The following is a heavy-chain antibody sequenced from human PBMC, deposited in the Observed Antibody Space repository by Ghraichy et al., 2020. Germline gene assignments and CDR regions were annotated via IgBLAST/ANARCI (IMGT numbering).Heavy chain of an antibody. J-gene: IGHJ1*01. Sequence: SETLSLTCTVSGGSISSYYWSWIRQPPGKGLEWIGYIYTSGSTNYNPSLKSRVTISVDTSKNQFSLKLSSVTAADTAVYYCASSAAGTPLNAEYFQHWGQGTLVTVSS. CDR3: ASSAAGTPLNAEYFQH. D-gene: IGHD6-13*01. CDR1: GGSISSYY. V-gene: IGHV4-4*09. CDR2: IYTSGST.